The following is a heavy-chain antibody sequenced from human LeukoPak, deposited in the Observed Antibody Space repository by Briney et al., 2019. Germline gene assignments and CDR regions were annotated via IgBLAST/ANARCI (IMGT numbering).Heavy chain of an antibody. D-gene: IGHD3-10*01. CDR1: GGSFSGYY. CDR2: INHSGST. J-gene: IGHJ4*02. CDR3: ARHRRDYYGSGNLGFDY. V-gene: IGHV4-34*01. Sequence: PSETLSLTCAVYGGSFSGYYWSWIRQPPGKGLEWIGEINHSGSTNYNPSLKSRVTVSVDTSKNQFSLKLSSVTAADTAVYYCARHRRDYYGSGNLGFDYWGQGTLVTVSS.